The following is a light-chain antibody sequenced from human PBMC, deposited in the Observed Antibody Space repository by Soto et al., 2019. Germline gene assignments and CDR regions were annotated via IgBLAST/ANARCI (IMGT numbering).Light chain of an antibody. CDR3: QKRNNWPPIT. J-gene: IGKJ4*01. V-gene: IGKV3-11*01. CDR2: DAS. Sequence: EIVLTQSPATLSLSPGERATLSCRASQSVSSYLAWYQQKPGQAPRLLIYDASNRATGIPARFSGSGSGTDFTLTISRLEPEDFAVYYCQKRNNWPPITFGGGTKVDIK. CDR1: QSVSSY.